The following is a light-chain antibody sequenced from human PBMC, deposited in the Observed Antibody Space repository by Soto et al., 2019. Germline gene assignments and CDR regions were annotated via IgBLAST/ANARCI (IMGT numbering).Light chain of an antibody. CDR3: FSYSTSRARI. J-gene: IGLJ2*01. CDR1: RSDVGGYNY. Sequence: QTVVTQPASVSGSPGQSITISCTGTRSDVGGYNYVSWYKQRPGKAPKLVIYDVSHRPSGASNRFFGSKSGNTASLIISGLQAEDEADYYCFSYSTSRARIFGGGTKVTVL. CDR2: DVS. V-gene: IGLV2-14*01.